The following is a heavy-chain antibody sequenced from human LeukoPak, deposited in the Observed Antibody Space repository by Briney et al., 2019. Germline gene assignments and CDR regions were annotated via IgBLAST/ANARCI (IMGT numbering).Heavy chain of an antibody. CDR3: AKDGSSSWSPYYFDY. CDR1: GFTFSSYA. J-gene: IGHJ4*02. D-gene: IGHD6-13*01. CDR2: ISGSGGST. Sequence: GGSLSLSCAASGFTFSSYAMSWVRQAPGKGLEWVSAISGSGGSTYYADSVKGRFTISRDNSKNTLYLQMNSLRAEDTAVYYCAKDGSSSWSPYYFDYWGQGTLVTVSS. V-gene: IGHV3-23*01.